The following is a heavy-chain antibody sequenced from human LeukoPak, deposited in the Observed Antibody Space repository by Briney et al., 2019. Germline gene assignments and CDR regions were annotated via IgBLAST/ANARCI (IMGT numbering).Heavy chain of an antibody. D-gene: IGHD2-15*01. Sequence: SETLSLTCTVSGFSISTYYWNWIRQPPGKGLEWMGHIYYSGSTNYNPSLKSRVTISVDTSKHQFSLKLSSVTAADTAVYYCARDSGVGFSYYYYYGMDVWGQGTTVTVSS. CDR3: ARDSGVGFSYYYYYGMDV. CDR1: GFSISTYY. CDR2: IYYSGST. V-gene: IGHV4-59*01. J-gene: IGHJ6*02.